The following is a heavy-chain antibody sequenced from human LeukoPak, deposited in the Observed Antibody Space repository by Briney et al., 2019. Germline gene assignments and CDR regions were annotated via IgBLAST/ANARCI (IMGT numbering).Heavy chain of an antibody. CDR1: EYTFTDYS. Sequence: ASVKVSCKASEYTFTDYSLHWVRQAPGQGLEWMGGINPNNGGTNYAEKFQGRVTMTRDTSITTAYMDLSRLRSDDTAVYYCARDAGATAGTWFDPWGQGTLVTVSS. D-gene: IGHD6-13*01. CDR3: ARDAGATAGTWFDP. V-gene: IGHV1-2*02. CDR2: INPNNGGT. J-gene: IGHJ5*02.